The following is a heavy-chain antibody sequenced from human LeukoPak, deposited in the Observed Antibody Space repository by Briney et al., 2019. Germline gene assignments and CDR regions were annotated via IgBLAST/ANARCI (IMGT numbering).Heavy chain of an antibody. V-gene: IGHV4-39*01. J-gene: IGHJ5*02. CDR2: IYYSGST. CDR3: ARRGYSYGSLWFDP. CDR1: GAFITRDTYY. Sequence: PSETLSLTCTVSGAFITRDTYYWAWVRQPPGKGLEWIGSIYYSGSTYYNPSLKSRVTISVDTSKNQFSLKLSSVTAADTAVYYCARRGYSYGSLWFDPWGQGTLVTVSS. D-gene: IGHD5-18*01.